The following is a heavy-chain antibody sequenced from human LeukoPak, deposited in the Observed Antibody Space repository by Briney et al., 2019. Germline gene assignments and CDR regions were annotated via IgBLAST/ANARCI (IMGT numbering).Heavy chain of an antibody. J-gene: IGHJ4*02. Sequence: AGGSLRLSCSASGFTFSTLSMHWVRQAPGKGLEYVSGSSSNGGSTYYADSVKGRFTISRDNSKNTLYLQMSSLRPEDTAVYYCVRRGLTTAWIDYWGQGTLVTVSS. CDR3: VRRGLTTAWIDY. CDR1: GFTFSTLS. V-gene: IGHV3-64D*06. CDR2: SSSNGGST. D-gene: IGHD3-3*01.